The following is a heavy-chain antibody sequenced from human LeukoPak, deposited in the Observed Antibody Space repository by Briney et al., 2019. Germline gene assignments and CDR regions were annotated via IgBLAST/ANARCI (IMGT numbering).Heavy chain of an antibody. V-gene: IGHV3-11*04. J-gene: IGHJ4*02. CDR1: GLTFSDYY. D-gene: IGHD4-17*01. Sequence: PGGSLRLSCAASGLTFSDYYMSWIRQAPGKGLEWVSYISSSGSTIYYADSVKGRFTISRDNAKNSLYLQMNSLRAEDTAVYYCARAESVTENYFDYWGQGTLVTVSS. CDR2: ISSSGSTI. CDR3: ARAESVTENYFDY.